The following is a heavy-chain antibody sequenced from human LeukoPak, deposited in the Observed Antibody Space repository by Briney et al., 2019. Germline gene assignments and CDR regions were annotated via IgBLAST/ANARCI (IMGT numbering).Heavy chain of an antibody. CDR3: VGVRWFGGANWFDP. CDR1: GFTFSRCA. V-gene: IGHV3-64D*09. CDR2: ISSNGGST. D-gene: IGHD3-10*01. J-gene: IGHJ5*02. Sequence: GGSLRLSCAASGFTFSRCAMHWVRQAPGKGLEYVSAISSNGGSTYYADSVKGRFTISRDNSKNTVYLQMSSLRAEDTAVYFCVGVRWFGGANWFDPWGQGTLVTVSS.